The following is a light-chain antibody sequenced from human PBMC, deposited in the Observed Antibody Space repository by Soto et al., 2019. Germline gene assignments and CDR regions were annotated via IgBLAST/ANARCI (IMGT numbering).Light chain of an antibody. J-gene: IGKJ1*01. CDR3: QQYYSYST. Sequence: DLQMTESPSSVSVSVRDRVTITCRASQGIKTYLAWYKQKAGKAPKLLIYAASTLQSGVPSRLSGRESGTEFTLTISSLKPDDYATYYCQQYYSYSTFGHGTKVDIK. V-gene: IGKV1-16*01. CDR1: QGIKTY. CDR2: AAS.